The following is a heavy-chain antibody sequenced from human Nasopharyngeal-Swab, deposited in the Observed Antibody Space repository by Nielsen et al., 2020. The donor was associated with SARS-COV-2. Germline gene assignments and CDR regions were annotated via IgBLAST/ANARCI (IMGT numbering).Heavy chain of an antibody. CDR3: ARVGTYYYDSSGHLNYYYYYYMDV. D-gene: IGHD3-22*01. J-gene: IGHJ6*03. V-gene: IGHV4-59*01. CDR2: IYYSGST. Sequence: WSRQPPGKGLEWIGYIYYSGSTNYNPSLKSRVTISVDTSKNQFSLKLSSVTAADTAVYYCARVGTYYYDSSGHLNYYYYYYMDVWGKGTTVT.